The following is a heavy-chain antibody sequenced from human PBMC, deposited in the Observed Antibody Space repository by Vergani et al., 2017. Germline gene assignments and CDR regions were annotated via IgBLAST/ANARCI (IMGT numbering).Heavy chain of an antibody. Sequence: QVQLVESGGGVVQPGRSLRLSCAASGFTFSSYGIHWVRQAPGKGLEWVAVIWYDGSNKYYADSVKGRFTISRDNFKNTLYLQMNSLRAEDTAVYYCARGDSSGYPDYWGQGTLVTVSS. J-gene: IGHJ4*02. CDR2: IWYDGSNK. V-gene: IGHV3-33*01. CDR1: GFTFSSYG. D-gene: IGHD3-22*01. CDR3: ARGDSSGYPDY.